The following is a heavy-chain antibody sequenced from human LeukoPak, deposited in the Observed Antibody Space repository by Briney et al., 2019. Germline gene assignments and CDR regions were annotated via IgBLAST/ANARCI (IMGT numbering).Heavy chain of an antibody. CDR3: AKGMAVAANWFDS. CDR1: GFTFSKYT. D-gene: IGHD6-19*01. J-gene: IGHJ5*01. Sequence: GGSLRLSCAASGFTFSKYTMNWVRQTPGKGLEWVANIKQDGGEKYYLDSVKGRFTISRDNAKNSLYLQTNSLRAEDTAVYYCAKGMAVAANWFDSWGQGTLSPSPQ. V-gene: IGHV3-7*05. CDR2: IKQDGGEK.